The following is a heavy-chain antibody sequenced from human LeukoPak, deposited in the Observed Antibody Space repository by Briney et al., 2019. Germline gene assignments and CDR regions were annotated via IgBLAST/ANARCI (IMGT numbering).Heavy chain of an antibody. CDR1: GGTFSSYA. CDR2: IIPIFGTA. D-gene: IGHD2-15*01. Sequence: SVKVSCKASGGTFSSYAISWVRQAPGQGLEWMGGIIPIFGTANYAQKFQGRVTITTDESTSTAYMELSSLRSEDTAVYYCARDGDRYCSGGSRYDWFDPWGQGTLVTVSS. CDR3: ARDGDRYCSGGSRYDWFDP. J-gene: IGHJ5*02. V-gene: IGHV1-69*05.